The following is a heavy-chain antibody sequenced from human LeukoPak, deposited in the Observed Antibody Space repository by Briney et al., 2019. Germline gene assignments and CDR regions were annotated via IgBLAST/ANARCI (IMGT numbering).Heavy chain of an antibody. CDR3: ARGSDYDDYFYMDF. CDR2: VNPKSGAT. CDR1: GYTFIGYY. J-gene: IGHJ6*03. V-gene: IGHV1-2*02. Sequence: ASVKVSCKASGYTFIGYYIHWVRQAPGQGLKWMGSVNPKSGATDYARKFQGRVTMTRDTSISTAYMELTRLRSDDTAVYFCARGSDYDDYFYMDFWGKGTTVTVSS.